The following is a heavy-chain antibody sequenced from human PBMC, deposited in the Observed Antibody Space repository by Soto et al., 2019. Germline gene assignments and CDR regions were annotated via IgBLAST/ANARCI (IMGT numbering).Heavy chain of an antibody. J-gene: IGHJ5*02. CDR2: VSPYDGDT. Sequence: QVQLVQSGVEVKKPGASVKVSCKASGYTFTTYGISWVRQAPGQGLEWVGWVSPYDGDTNYADALQGRVTMTTDASPTTAYMELRSLGSDNTAMYYCARDHGGSYQADSFDPWGQGTLVIVSS. CDR3: ARDHGGSYQADSFDP. V-gene: IGHV1-18*01. D-gene: IGHD1-26*01. CDR1: GYTFTTYG.